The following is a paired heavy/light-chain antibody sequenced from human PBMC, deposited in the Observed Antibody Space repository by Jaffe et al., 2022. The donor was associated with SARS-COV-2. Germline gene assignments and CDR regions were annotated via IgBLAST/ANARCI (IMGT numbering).Heavy chain of an antibody. J-gene: IGHJ6*02. V-gene: IGHV4-59*01. CDR1: GGSISSYY. CDR3: ASTPVSIAAAGTGYYYYGMDV. Sequence: QVQLQESGPGLVKPSETLSLTCTVSGGSISSYYWSWIRQPPGKGLEWIGYIYYSGSTNYNPSLKSRVTISVDTSKNQFSLKLSSVTAADTAVYYCASTPVSIAAAGTGYYYYGMDVWGQGTTVTVSS. CDR2: IYYSGST. D-gene: IGHD6-13*01.
Light chain of an antibody. V-gene: IGKV1-5*03. CDR1: QSISSW. Sequence: DIQMTQSPSTLSASVGDRVTITCRASQSISSWLAWYQQKPGKAPKLLIYKASSLESGVPSRFSGSGSGTEFTLTISSLQPDDFATYYCQQYNSYFTWTFGQGTKVEIK. J-gene: IGKJ1*01. CDR2: KAS. CDR3: QQYNSYFTWT.